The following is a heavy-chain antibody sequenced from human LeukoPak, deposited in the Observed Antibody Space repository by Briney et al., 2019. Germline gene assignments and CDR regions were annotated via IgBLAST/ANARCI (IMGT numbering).Heavy chain of an antibody. J-gene: IGHJ6*03. Sequence: GASVKVSCKASGGTFSSYAISWMRQAPGQGLEWMGGIIPIFGTANYAQKFQGRVTITTDESTSTAYMELSSLRSEDTAVYFCARGDSSGYYRLAEHYYYYMDVWGKGTTVTVSS. V-gene: IGHV1-69*05. D-gene: IGHD3-22*01. CDR2: IIPIFGTA. CDR1: GGTFSSYA. CDR3: ARGDSSGYYRLAEHYYYYMDV.